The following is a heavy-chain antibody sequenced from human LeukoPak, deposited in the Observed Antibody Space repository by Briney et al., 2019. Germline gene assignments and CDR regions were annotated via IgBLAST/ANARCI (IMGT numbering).Heavy chain of an antibody. J-gene: IGHJ3*02. CDR2: ISGGGSST. Sequence: GGSLRLSCAASEFTFSSYAMSWVRQAPGKGVEWVSVISGGGSSTYYADSVKGRFTISRDNSKNTLYLQMNSLRAEDTALYYCAKDSQADAFDIWGQGTMVTVSS. V-gene: IGHV3-23*01. CDR3: AKDSQADAFDI. CDR1: EFTFSSYA.